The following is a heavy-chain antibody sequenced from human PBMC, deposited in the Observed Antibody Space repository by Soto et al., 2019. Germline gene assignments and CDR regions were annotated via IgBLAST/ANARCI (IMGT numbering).Heavy chain of an antibody. CDR2: IYESGST. Sequence: PSETLSLTCAVYGGSFSGYYWNWVRQPPGKGLEWIGEIYESGSTNYNPSLKSRVTISVDTSKNQFSLKLNSVTAADTAVYYCARGRGYSYGVLDYWGQGTLVTVSS. J-gene: IGHJ4*02. CDR1: GGSFSGYY. V-gene: IGHV4-34*01. CDR3: ARGRGYSYGVLDY. D-gene: IGHD5-18*01.